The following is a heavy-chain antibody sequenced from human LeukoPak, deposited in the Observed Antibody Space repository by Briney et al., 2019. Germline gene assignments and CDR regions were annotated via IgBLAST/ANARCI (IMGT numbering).Heavy chain of an antibody. D-gene: IGHD5-12*01. J-gene: IGHJ6*03. CDR1: GYTFTSYG. Sequence: ASVKVSYTASGYTFTSYGISWVRQAPGQGLEGMGWISAYHGNTNYAQKLQGRVTMTTDTSTSTAYMELRSLRSDDTAVYYCARDRSGYVTNMDVWGKGTTVTVSS. CDR3: ARDRSGYVTNMDV. V-gene: IGHV1-18*01. CDR2: ISAYHGNT.